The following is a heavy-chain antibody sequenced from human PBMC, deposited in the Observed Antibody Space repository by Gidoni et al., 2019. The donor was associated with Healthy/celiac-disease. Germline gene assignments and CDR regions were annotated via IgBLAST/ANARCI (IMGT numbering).Heavy chain of an antibody. CDR1: GYTFTSYA. Sequence: QVQLVQSGAEVKKPGASVKVSCKASGYTFTSYAMHWVRQAPGQRLGWMGWINAGNGNTKYSQKFQGSVTITRDTSASTAYMELSSLKSEDTAVYYCARDLIQLLYMDVWGKGTPVTVSS. V-gene: IGHV1-3*01. J-gene: IGHJ6*03. D-gene: IGHD5-18*01. CDR3: ARDLIQLLYMDV. CDR2: INAGNGNT.